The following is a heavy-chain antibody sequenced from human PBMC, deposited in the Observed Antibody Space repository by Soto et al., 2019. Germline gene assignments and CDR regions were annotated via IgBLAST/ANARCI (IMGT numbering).Heavy chain of an antibody. Sequence: EVQLLESGGGLVQPGGSLRLSCAASGFMFGAYAMTWVRQAPGKGLEWVSGISGRGDTTYYADSVKGRFTIFRDNSKNTLSLQTDSLRGDDTAVYYCAKPMWGATRWYFDLWGRGTRVTVSS. V-gene: IGHV3-23*01. CDR1: GFMFGAYA. J-gene: IGHJ2*01. D-gene: IGHD1-26*01. CDR3: AKPMWGATRWYFDL. CDR2: ISGRGDTT.